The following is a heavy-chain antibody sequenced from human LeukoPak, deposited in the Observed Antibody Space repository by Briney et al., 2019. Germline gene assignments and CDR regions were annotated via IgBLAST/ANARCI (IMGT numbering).Heavy chain of an antibody. Sequence: SQTLSLTCAISGDSVSSNSAAWNWIRQSPSRGLGWLGKTYYRSKWYNDYAVSVKSRITINPDTSKNQFSLQLNSVTPEDTAVYYCARDVWFGELSWFDPWGQGTLVTVSS. V-gene: IGHV6-1*01. CDR2: TYYRSKWYN. CDR1: GDSVSSNSAA. CDR3: ARDVWFGELSWFDP. D-gene: IGHD3-10*01. J-gene: IGHJ5*02.